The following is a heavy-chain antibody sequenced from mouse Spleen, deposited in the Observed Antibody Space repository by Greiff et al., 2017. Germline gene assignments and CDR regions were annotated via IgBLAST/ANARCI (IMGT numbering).Heavy chain of an antibody. V-gene: IGHV1-15*01. CDR1: GYTFTDYE. J-gene: IGHJ2*01. Sequence: VQRVESGAELVRPGASVTLSCKASGYTFTDYEMHWVKQTPVHGLEWIGAIDPETGGTAYNQKFKGKAILTADKSSSTAYMELRSLTSEDSAVYYCTRETFYYFDYWGQGTTLTVSS. CDR3: TRETFYYFDY. CDR2: IDPETGGT.